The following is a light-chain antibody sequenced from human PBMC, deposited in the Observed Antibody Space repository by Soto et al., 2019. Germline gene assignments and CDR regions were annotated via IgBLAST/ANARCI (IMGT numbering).Light chain of an antibody. CDR3: QQYGNSPRT. CDR1: QSVSSD. J-gene: IGKJ1*01. Sequence: EIVMTQSPATLSVSPGESATLSCRASQSVSSDLAWYQQKPGQAPRLLIYDASSRATGIPDRFSGSGSGTDFTLTISRLEPEDFAVYYCQQYGNSPRTFGQGTKVDIK. CDR2: DAS. V-gene: IGKV3-20*01.